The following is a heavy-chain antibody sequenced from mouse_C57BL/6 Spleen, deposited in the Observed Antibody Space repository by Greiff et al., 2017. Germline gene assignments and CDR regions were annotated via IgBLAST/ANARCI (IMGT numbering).Heavy chain of an antibody. J-gene: IGHJ3*01. CDR2: IYPGSGST. CDR3: ARSAQGFAY. CDR1: GYPFTSYW. V-gene: IGHV1-55*01. Sequence: QVQLQQPGAELVKPGASVKMSCKASGYPFTSYWITWVKQRPGQGLEWIGDIYPGSGSTNYNEKFKSKATLTVDTSSSTAYMQLSSLTSEASAFYYCARSAQGFAYWGQVTLVTVSA. D-gene: IGHD6-1*01.